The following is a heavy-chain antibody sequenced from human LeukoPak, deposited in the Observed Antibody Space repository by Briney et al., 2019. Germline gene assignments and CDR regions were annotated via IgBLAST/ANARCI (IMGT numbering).Heavy chain of an antibody. V-gene: IGHV1-3*01. CDR1: GYTFISYA. CDR3: ARDRGAATGNWFDP. CDR2: INVGNGNT. J-gene: IGHJ5*02. Sequence: GASVKVSCKASGYTFISYAIHWVRQAPGQRLEWMGWINVGNGNTNYSQKFQGRVTITRDTSASTAYMELSSLRSEDTAVYYCARDRGAATGNWFDPWGQGTLVTVSS. D-gene: IGHD6-13*01.